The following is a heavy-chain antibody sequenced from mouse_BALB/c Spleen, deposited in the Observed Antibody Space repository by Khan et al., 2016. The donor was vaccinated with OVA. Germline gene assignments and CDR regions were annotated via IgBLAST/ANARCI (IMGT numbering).Heavy chain of an antibody. D-gene: IGHD2-4*01. Sequence: VQLQQSGPGLVQPSQSLSITCTVSGFSLSSYGVHWVRQSPGKGLEWLGVIWSGGVTDYNAAFISRLSISKDNSKSQAFLKMNSLQANDTAIYYCVRNDDYDEGLTYWGQGTLVTVSA. CDR3: VRNDDYDEGLTY. CDR2: IWSGGVT. V-gene: IGHV2-2*02. J-gene: IGHJ3*01. CDR1: GFSLSSYG.